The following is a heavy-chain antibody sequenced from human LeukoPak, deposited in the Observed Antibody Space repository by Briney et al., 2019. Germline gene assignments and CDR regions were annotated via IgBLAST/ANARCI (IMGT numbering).Heavy chain of an antibody. D-gene: IGHD5-12*01. CDR3: ARGPSGYHST. Sequence: PGGSLRLSCAASGFTFSSYEMTWVRQAPGKGLEWVSLIYSGGSTYYADSVKGRFTISRDNSKNTLYLQMNSLRAEDTAVYYCARGPSGYHSTGGQGTLVTVSS. J-gene: IGHJ4*02. CDR1: GFTFSSYE. V-gene: IGHV3-66*01. CDR2: IYSGGST.